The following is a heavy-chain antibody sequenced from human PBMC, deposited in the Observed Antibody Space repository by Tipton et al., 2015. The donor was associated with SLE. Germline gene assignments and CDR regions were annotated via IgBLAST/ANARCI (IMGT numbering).Heavy chain of an antibody. J-gene: IGHJ4*02. CDR1: GGSISSYY. V-gene: IGHV4-59*08. Sequence: TLSLTCTVSGGSISSYYWSWIRQPPGKGLEWIEHIYYSGSTNYNPSLKSRVTISVDTSKNQFSLKLSSVTAADTAVYYCARQGGQGLDFDYWGQGTLVTVSS. CDR3: ARQGGQGLDFDY. CDR2: IYYSGST. D-gene: IGHD6-19*01.